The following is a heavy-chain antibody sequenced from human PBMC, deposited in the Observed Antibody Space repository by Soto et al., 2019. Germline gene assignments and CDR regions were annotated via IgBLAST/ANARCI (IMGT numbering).Heavy chain of an antibody. CDR2: INPSGGST. J-gene: IGHJ4*02. CDR1: GYTFTSYY. CDR3: ARDIGLTYYYDSSGYPGY. Sequence: SVTVYCKASGYTFTSYYMHWVRQAPGQGLEWMGIINPSGGSTSYAQKFQGRVTMTRDTSTSTVYMELSSLRSEDTAVYYCARDIGLTYYYDSSGYPGYWGQGTLVTVSS. V-gene: IGHV1-46*01. D-gene: IGHD3-22*01.